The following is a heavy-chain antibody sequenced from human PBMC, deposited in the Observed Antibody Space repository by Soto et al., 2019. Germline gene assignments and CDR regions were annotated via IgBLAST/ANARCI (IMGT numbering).Heavy chain of an antibody. V-gene: IGHV4-34*01. CDR1: GGSFSGYY. CDR3: ARGAGGVTYYDFWSGYFLFDY. CDR2: INHSGST. Sequence: PSETLSLTCAVYGGSFSGYYWSWIRQPPGKGLEWIGEINHSGSTNYNPSLKSRVTISVDTSKNQFSLKLSSVTAADTAVYYCARGAGGVTYYDFWSGYFLFDYWGQGTLVTVSP. D-gene: IGHD3-3*01. J-gene: IGHJ4*02.